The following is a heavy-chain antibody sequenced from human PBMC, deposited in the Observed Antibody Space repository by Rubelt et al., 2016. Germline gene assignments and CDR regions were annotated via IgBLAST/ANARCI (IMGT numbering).Heavy chain of an antibody. D-gene: IGHD3-10*01. CDR2: INPSGGST. CDR3: ARVEYYGSGSYYYYGMDV. Sequence: QGLEWMGIINPSGGSTSYAQTFQGRVTMTRDTSTSTAYMELSSLRSEDTAVYYCARVEYYGSGSYYYYGMDVWGQGTTVTVSS. J-gene: IGHJ6*02. V-gene: IGHV1-46*01.